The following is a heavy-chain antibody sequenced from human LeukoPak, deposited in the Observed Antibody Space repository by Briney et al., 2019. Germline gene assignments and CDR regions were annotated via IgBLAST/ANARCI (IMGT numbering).Heavy chain of an antibody. J-gene: IGHJ4*02. Sequence: GGSLRLSCAASGFTFSSYGMHWVRQAPGKGLEWVAFIRYDGSNKYYADSVKGRFTISRDNSKNTLYLQINSLRAEDTAVYYCAKEGSYCGGDCFDYWGQGTLVTVSS. D-gene: IGHD2-21*01. V-gene: IGHV3-30*02. CDR3: AKEGSYCGGDCFDY. CDR2: IRYDGSNK. CDR1: GFTFSSYG.